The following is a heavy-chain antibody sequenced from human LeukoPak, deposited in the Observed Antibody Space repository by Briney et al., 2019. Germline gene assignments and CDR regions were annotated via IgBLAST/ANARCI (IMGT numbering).Heavy chain of an antibody. Sequence: GGSLRLSCGASGLTFSIYGMHWVRQAPGKGLEWVAVISSDGNKKYYADSVKGRFTISRDNSKNTVYLQMNSLRAEDTAVYYSAAVSPSVGITDYWGQGTLVTVSS. CDR2: ISSDGNKK. D-gene: IGHD1-26*01. V-gene: IGHV3-30*03. CDR1: GLTFSIYG. J-gene: IGHJ4*02. CDR3: AAVSPSVGITDY.